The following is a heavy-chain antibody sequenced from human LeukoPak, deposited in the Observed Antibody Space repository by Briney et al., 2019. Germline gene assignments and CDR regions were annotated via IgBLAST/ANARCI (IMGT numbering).Heavy chain of an antibody. CDR3: AKARSGSYGYFDY. CDR1: GFTFSSYG. D-gene: IGHD1-26*01. CDR2: IRYDGSNK. V-gene: IGHV3-30*02. Sequence: PGGSLRLSCAASGFTFSSYGMHWVRQAPGKGLEWVAFIRYDGSNKYYADSVKGRFTISRDNSKNTLYLQMNSLRAEDTAVYYCAKARSGSYGYFDYWGQGTLVTVSS. J-gene: IGHJ4*02.